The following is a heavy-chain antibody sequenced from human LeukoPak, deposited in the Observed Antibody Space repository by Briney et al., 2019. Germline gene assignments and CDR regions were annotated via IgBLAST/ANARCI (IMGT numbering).Heavy chain of an antibody. Sequence: PSETLSLTCSVSSGSISSSSHSWGWIRQSPGKGLEWIGSIYYSGSTFYNPSLKSRVTISVDRSKNQFSLKLSSVTAADTAVFYCARDGKRTSMITSGGARPHYFDHWGQGALVTVSS. CDR2: IYYSGST. CDR3: ARDGKRTSMITSGGARPHYFDH. V-gene: IGHV4-39*07. D-gene: IGHD3-16*01. J-gene: IGHJ4*02. CDR1: SGSISSSSHS.